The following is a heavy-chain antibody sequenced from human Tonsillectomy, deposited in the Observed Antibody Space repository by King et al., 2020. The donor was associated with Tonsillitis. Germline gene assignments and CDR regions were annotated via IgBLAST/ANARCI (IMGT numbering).Heavy chain of an antibody. CDR1: EFSFSNYG. CDR3: ARDRQGFSSSGFDY. Sequence: QLVQSGGGVVQPGRSLRLSCAASEFSFSNYGMHWVRQAPGKGLEWVAVIWYDGANKYYADSAKGRLTISRDNSKKMLYLKMNSLRGEDTAVYYCARDRQGFSSSGFDYWGQGTLVTVSS. CDR2: IWYDGANK. D-gene: IGHD6-6*01. V-gene: IGHV3-33*01. J-gene: IGHJ4*02.